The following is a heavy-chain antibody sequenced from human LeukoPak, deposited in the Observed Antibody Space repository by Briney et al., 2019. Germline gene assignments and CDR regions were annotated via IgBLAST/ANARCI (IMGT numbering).Heavy chain of an antibody. CDR2: ISSSSSYI. J-gene: IGHJ4*02. CDR3: ARASGDSSSWYPRKEFDY. CDR1: GFTFSSYS. V-gene: IGHV3-21*01. D-gene: IGHD6-13*01. Sequence: PGGSLRLSCAASGFTFSSYSMNRVRRAPGKGLEWVSSISSSSSYIYYADSVKGRFTISRDNAKNSLYLQMNSLRAEDTAVYYCARASGDSSSWYPRKEFDYWGQGTLVTVSS.